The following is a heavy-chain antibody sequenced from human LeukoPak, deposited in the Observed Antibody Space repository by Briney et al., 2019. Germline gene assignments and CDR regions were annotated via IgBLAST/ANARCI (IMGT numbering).Heavy chain of an antibody. CDR1: GLTFDDYA. D-gene: IGHD3-22*01. J-gene: IGHJ4*02. CDR3: AKGYYYDSSGSFDY. CDR2: IRWNSGSI. V-gene: IGHV3-9*01. Sequence: PGGSLRLSCAASGLTFDDYAMHWVRQAPGKGLEWVSGIRWNSGSIGYADSVKGRFTISRDNAKNSLYLQMNSLRAEDTALYYCAKGYYYDSSGSFDYWGQGTLVTVSS.